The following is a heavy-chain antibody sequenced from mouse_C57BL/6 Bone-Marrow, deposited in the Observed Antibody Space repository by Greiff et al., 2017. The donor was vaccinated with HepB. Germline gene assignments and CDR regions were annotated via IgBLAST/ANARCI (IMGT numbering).Heavy chain of an antibody. Sequence: EVQGVESGGGLVQSGRSLRLSCATSGFTFSDFYMEWVRQAPGKGLEWIAASRNKANDYTTEYSASVKGRFIVSRDTSQSILYLQMNALRAEDTAIYYCARASNWDGYYFDYWGQGTTLTVSS. CDR3: ARASNWDGYYFDY. V-gene: IGHV7-1*01. CDR1: GFTFSDFY. D-gene: IGHD4-1*01. J-gene: IGHJ2*01. CDR2: SRNKANDYTT.